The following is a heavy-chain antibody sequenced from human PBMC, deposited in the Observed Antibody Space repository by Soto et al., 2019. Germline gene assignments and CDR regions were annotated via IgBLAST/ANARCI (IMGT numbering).Heavy chain of an antibody. CDR1: GYNFVNYW. J-gene: IGHJ6*03. Sequence: GADVQKPGESLKISCEGSGYNFVNYWIGWARQKPGKGLEWMGIIYPDDSDTKYSPSFQGQVSISVDKSISTAYLQWSSLKASDTGIYYCARHRKVVARGTYYMDVWGNGTTVTVSS. CDR2: IYPDDSDT. D-gene: IGHD2-15*01. CDR3: ARHRKVVARGTYYMDV. V-gene: IGHV5-51*01.